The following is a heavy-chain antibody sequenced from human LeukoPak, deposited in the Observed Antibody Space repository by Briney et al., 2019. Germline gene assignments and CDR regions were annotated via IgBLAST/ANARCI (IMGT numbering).Heavy chain of an antibody. CDR1: GGSISSYY. J-gene: IGHJ5*02. CDR3: ARDGSSGWYRGWFDP. Sequence: SETLSLTCTVSGGSISSYYWSWIRQPAGKGLEWIGRIYTSGSTNYNPSLKSRVTMSVDTSKNQFSLKLSSVTAADTAVYYCARDGSSGWYRGWFDPWGQGTLVTDSS. CDR2: IYTSGST. V-gene: IGHV4-4*07. D-gene: IGHD6-19*01.